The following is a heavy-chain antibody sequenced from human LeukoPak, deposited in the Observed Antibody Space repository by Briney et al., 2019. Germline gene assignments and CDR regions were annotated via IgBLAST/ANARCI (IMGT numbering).Heavy chain of an antibody. J-gene: IGHJ4*02. D-gene: IGHD3-10*01. CDR3: ARSGSGSYRNFDY. V-gene: IGHV4-30-2*01. CDR1: GGSISSGGYS. CDR2: IYHSGST. Sequence: SETLSLTCAVSGGSISSGGYSWSWIRQPPGKGLEWIGYIYHSGSTYYNPSLKSRVTISVDRSKNQFSLKLSSVTAADTAVYYCARSGSGSYRNFDYWGQGTLVTVSS.